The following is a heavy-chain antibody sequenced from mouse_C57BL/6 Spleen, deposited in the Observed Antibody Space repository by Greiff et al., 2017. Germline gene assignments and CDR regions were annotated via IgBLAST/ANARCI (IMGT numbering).Heavy chain of an antibody. CDR3: ARGLSGDY. CDR1: GFTFTDYY. CDR2: IRNKANGYTT. V-gene: IGHV7-3*01. Sequence: EVQLVESGGGLVQPGGSLSLSCAASGFTFTDYYMSWVRQPPGKALEWLGFIRNKANGYTTEYSASVKGRFTISRYNSQSILYLQMNALRAEDSATYYCARGLSGDYWGQGTTLTVSS. J-gene: IGHJ2*01.